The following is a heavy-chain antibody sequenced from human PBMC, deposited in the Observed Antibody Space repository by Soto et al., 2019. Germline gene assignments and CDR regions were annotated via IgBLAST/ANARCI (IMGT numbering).Heavy chain of an antibody. J-gene: IGHJ1*01. CDR3: VRDSGAKLSSS. V-gene: IGHV1-69*01. CDR1: GGTFNNFA. D-gene: IGHD6-13*01. Sequence: QVQLVQSGAEVKKPGSSVRVSCKASGGTFNNFAFSWVRQAPGQGLEWMGGIIPISRTADYAQNFQGRVTITADGSARTTYMELRSLTSQDTAVYYCVRDSGAKLSSSWGQGTLVTVSS. CDR2: IIPISRTA.